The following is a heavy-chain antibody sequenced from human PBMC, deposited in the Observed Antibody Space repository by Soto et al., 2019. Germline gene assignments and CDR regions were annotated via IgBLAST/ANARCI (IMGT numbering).Heavy chain of an antibody. Sequence: PGGSLRLSCAASGFTFSDYYMSWIRQAPGKGLEWVSYISSSSVYTNYADSVRGRFTISRDNAKNSLYLQMNSLRAEDTGVYYCARDAPDDSSSTAYYYYGMDVWGRGTTVTGPS. J-gene: IGHJ6*02. D-gene: IGHD6-6*01. CDR3: ARDAPDDSSSTAYYYYGMDV. CDR2: ISSSSVYT. CDR1: GFTFSDYY. V-gene: IGHV3-11*06.